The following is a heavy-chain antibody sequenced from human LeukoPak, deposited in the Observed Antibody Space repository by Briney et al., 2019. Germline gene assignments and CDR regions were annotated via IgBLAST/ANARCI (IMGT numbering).Heavy chain of an antibody. CDR3: ARFKSSSGWYDS. CDR2: MHYSGIT. D-gene: IGHD3-22*01. V-gene: IGHV4-61*08. CDR1: GGSISSGGYY. Sequence: SQTLSLTCTVSGGSISSGGYYWSWIRQPPGRKLEWIAYMHYSGITNYNPSLKSRVTISIDTSKNQFSLRLNSVTAADTAVYFCARFKSSSGWYDSWGQGTLVTVSS. J-gene: IGHJ5*01.